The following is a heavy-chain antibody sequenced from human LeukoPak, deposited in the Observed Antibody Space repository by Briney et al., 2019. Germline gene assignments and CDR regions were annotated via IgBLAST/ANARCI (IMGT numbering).Heavy chain of an antibody. Sequence: PSETLSLTCTVSGYSISSGYYWGWIRQPPGKGLEWVGSISHSGSTCYNPSLKSRVTISVDTSKNQFSLNLSSVTAADTAVYYCARVRKYSYGYFDYWGQGTLVTVSS. CDR3: ARVRKYSYGYFDY. CDR1: GYSISSGYY. CDR2: ISHSGST. D-gene: IGHD5-18*01. V-gene: IGHV4-38-2*02. J-gene: IGHJ4*02.